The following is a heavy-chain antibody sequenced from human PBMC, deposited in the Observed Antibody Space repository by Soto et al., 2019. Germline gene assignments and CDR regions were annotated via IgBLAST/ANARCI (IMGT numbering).Heavy chain of an antibody. Sequence: PSETLSLTCTVSGASISSSPYYWGWIRQPPGKGLEWIGSIHHSGSTYYNPSLKSRVTISVDRSKNQFSLKLSSVTAADTAVYYCARGGRADTAMVNVYWGQGTLVTISS. CDR2: IHHSGST. CDR1: GASISSSPYY. CDR3: ARGGRADTAMVNVY. J-gene: IGHJ4*02. V-gene: IGHV4-39*07. D-gene: IGHD5-18*01.